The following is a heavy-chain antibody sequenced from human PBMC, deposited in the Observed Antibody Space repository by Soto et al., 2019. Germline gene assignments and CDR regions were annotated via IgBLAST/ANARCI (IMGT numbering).Heavy chain of an antibody. V-gene: IGHV3-21*01. CDR2: ISSSSSYI. D-gene: IGHD2-15*01. J-gene: IGHJ4*02. CDR1: GFTFSSYS. CDR3: ARGKGCSGGSCYFDY. Sequence: EVQLVESGGGLVKPGGSLRLSCAASGFTFSSYSMNWVRQAPGKGLEWVSSISSSSSYIYYADSVKGRFTISRDNAKNSLYRQMNSLRAEDTAVYYCARGKGCSGGSCYFDYWGQGTLVTVSS.